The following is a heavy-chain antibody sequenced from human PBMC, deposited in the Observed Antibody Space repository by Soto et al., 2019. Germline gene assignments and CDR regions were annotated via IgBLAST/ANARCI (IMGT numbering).Heavy chain of an antibody. CDR1: GFSLSTSGVG. CDR3: AHTREYCTNGVCAEYFQH. CDR2: IYWDDDK. Sequence: SGPTLVNPTQTLTLTCTFSGFSLSTSGVGVGWIRQPPGKALEWLALIYWDDDKRYSPSLKSRLTITKDTSKNQVVLTMTNMDPVDTATYYCAHTREYCTNGVCAEYFQHWGQGTLVTVSS. J-gene: IGHJ1*01. V-gene: IGHV2-5*02. D-gene: IGHD2-8*01.